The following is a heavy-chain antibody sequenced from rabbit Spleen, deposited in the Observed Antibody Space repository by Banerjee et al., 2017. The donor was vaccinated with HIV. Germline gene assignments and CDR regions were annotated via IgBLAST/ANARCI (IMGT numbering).Heavy chain of an antibody. D-gene: IGHD8-1*01. J-gene: IGHJ6*01. CDR2: IYGGSSGST. Sequence: QSLEESGGDLVKPEGSLTLTCTASAFSFSSSYYMCWVRQAPGKGLEWIACIYGGSSGSTYYASWAKGRFSISKTSSTTVTLQMTSLTAADTATYFCARDSASSFSSYGMDLWGPGDPRHRL. V-gene: IGHV1S40*01. CDR3: ARDSASSFSSYGMDL. CDR1: AFSFSSSYY.